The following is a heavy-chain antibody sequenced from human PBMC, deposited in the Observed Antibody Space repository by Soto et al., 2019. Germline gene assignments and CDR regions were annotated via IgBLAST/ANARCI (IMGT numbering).Heavy chain of an antibody. J-gene: IGHJ5*02. D-gene: IGHD4-4*01. V-gene: IGHV4-59*01. CDR2: IYYSGST. CDR3: ARVTTGNWFDP. Sequence: PSETLSLTCTVSGGSISSYYWSWIRQPPGKGLEWIGYIYYSGSTNYNPSLKSRVTISVDTSKNQFSLKLSSVTAADTAVYYCARVTTGNWFDPWGQGTLVTVSS. CDR1: GGSISSYY.